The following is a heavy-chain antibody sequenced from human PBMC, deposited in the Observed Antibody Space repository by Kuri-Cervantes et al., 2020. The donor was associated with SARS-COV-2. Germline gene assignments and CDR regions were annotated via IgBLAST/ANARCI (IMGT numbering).Heavy chain of an antibody. CDR1: GFTFSDYY. V-gene: IGHV3-11*04. Sequence: GESLKISCAASGFTFSDYYMSWIRQAPGKGLEWVSSITGGGAYISYADSVKGRFTISRDNAKNSLYLKMNSLRAEDTAVYYCARENSDFMTWFDPWGQGTLVTVSS. J-gene: IGHJ5*02. CDR3: ARENSDFMTWFDP. CDR2: ITGGGAYI. D-gene: IGHD3/OR15-3a*01.